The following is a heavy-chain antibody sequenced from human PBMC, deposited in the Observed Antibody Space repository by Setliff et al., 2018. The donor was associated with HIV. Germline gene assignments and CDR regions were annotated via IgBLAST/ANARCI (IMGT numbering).Heavy chain of an antibody. Sequence: GGSLRLSCAASGSTFSNYGMTWVRQAPGTGLDWVAHIGSSNHGIHYTASVQGRFTVSRDNANNLLFLQMNNLRDEDTAVYYCASFYGDYGYWGHGTQVTVSS. J-gene: IGHJ4*01. CDR1: GSTFSNYG. CDR3: ASFYGDYGY. D-gene: IGHD3-10*01. V-gene: IGHV3-48*02. CDR2: IGSSNHGI.